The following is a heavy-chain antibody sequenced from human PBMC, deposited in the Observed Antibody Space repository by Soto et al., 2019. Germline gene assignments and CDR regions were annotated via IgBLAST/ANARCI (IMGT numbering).Heavy chain of an antibody. V-gene: IGHV4-59*01. J-gene: IGHJ6*02. CDR1: GGSISSYY. CDR3: ARVLDHADKIFGVVKGNGMDV. CDR2: IYYSGST. D-gene: IGHD3-3*01. Sequence: SETLSLTCTVSGGSISSYYWSWIRQPPGKGLEWIGYIYYSGSTNYNPSLKSRVTISVDTSKNQFSLKLSSVTAADTAVYYCARVLDHADKIFGVVKGNGMDVWGQGTTVTVSS.